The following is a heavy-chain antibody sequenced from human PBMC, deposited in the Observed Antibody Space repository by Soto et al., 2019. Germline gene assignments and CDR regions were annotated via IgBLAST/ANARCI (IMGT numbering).Heavy chain of an antibody. D-gene: IGHD1-26*01. CDR2: IYYSGST. CDR1: GGSISSYY. V-gene: IGHV4-59*01. J-gene: IGHJ6*02. CDR3: ARDKGSDYYGTDV. Sequence: PSETLSLTCTVSGGSISSYYWSWIRQPPGKGLEWIGYIYYSGSTNYNPSLKSRVTISVDTSKNQFSLKLSSVTAADTAVYYCARDKGSDYYGTDVWGQGTTVTVSS.